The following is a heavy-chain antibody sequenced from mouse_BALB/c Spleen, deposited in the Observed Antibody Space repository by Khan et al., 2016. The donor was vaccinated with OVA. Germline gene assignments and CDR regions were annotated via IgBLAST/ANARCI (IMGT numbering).Heavy chain of an antibody. V-gene: IGHV1-26*01. CDR2: INPNNGDT. CDR1: GYTFTDYY. J-gene: IGHJ1*01. Sequence: VQLQQSGPELVKPGASVKMSCKASGYTFTDYYMKWMKQSHGKSLEWIGDINPNNGDTFYNQKFKGKATLTVDKSSSTAYMQLNSLTAEDSAVYYRGRGLFAVWGEGTTVTISS. CDR3: GRGLFAV.